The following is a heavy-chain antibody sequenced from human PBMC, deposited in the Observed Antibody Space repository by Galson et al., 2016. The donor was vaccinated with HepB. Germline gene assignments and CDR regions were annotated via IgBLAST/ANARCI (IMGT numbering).Heavy chain of an antibody. CDR2: IWKDGSNT. V-gene: IGHV3-33*07. D-gene: IGHD2-21*01. CDR3: ARDVFTDGFDV. J-gene: IGHJ3*01. CDR1: GFTFSNYG. Sequence: SLRLSCAASGFTFSNYGMYWVRQAPGKGLEWVAVIWKDGSNTYYADPVKGRFIISRDNSKNTLYLQMNSLRAEDTAVYYCARDVFTDGFDVWGQGTLVTVSS.